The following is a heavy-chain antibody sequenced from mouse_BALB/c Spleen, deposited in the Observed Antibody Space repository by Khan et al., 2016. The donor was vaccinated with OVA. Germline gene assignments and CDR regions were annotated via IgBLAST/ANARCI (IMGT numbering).Heavy chain of an antibody. CDR2: IYPGGYFT. J-gene: IGHJ1*01. V-gene: IGHV1-63*02. CDR1: GYTFTNYW. Sequence: QVQLQQSGGEVIRPGTSVRISCKASGYTFTNYWLGWIRQRPGHGLEWIGDIYPGGYFTNYNEHFKGKATLTVDTSSSTANMQLSRLTSEDSAVYFCARWATWYFDVWGAGTTVTVSS. CDR3: ARWATWYFDV. D-gene: IGHD3-1*01.